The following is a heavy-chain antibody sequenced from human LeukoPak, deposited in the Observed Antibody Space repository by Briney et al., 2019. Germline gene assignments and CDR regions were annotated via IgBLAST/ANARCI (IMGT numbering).Heavy chain of an antibody. J-gene: IGHJ4*02. Sequence: ASETLSLTCTVSGASISSYHWGWIRQPPGKGLEWIGYMYYSGSTNYNPSLKSRVTMSLDTSKNQFSLKLRSVTAADTAIYYCARKDGDYWGQGTLVTVSS. CDR2: MYYSGST. V-gene: IGHV4-59*01. D-gene: IGHD5-24*01. CDR1: GASISSYH. CDR3: ARKDGDY.